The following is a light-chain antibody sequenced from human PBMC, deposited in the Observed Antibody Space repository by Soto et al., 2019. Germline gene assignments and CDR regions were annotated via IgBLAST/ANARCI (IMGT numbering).Light chain of an antibody. J-gene: IGLJ1*01. Sequence: QSVLTQPASVSGSPGQSITISCTGTSSDVGSYNLVSWYQQRPGKAPKLMIYEVSKRPSGVSNRFSGSKSSNTASLTISGLQAEDEADYYCCSYAGSSTPLIFGTGTKVTVL. V-gene: IGLV2-23*02. CDR1: SSDVGSYNL. CDR2: EVS. CDR3: CSYAGSSTPLI.